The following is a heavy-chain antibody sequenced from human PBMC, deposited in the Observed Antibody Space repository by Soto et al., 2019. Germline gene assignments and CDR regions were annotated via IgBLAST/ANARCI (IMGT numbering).Heavy chain of an antibody. CDR3: TTGTSSFSGYERGY. CDR1: GFTFSNAW. CDR2: IKSNTDGGTI. J-gene: IGHJ4*02. D-gene: IGHD5-12*01. Sequence: EVQLVESGGGLVKPGGSLRLSCAASGFTFSNAWMSWVRQAPGKGLEWVGRIKSNTDGGTIDYAAPVKGRFTISRDDSKNTLYLQMNSLKTEDTAVYYCTTGTSSFSGYERGYWGQGTLVTVSS. V-gene: IGHV3-15*01.